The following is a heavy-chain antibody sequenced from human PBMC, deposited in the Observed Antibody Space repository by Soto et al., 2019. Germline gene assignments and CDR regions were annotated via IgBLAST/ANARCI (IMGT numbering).Heavy chain of an antibody. CDR1: GGSISSYY. CDR3: ARDGAVAGIDY. J-gene: IGHJ4*02. V-gene: IGHV4-59*01. D-gene: IGHD6-19*01. CDR2: IYYSGST. Sequence: SETLSLTCTVSGGSISSYYWSWIRQPPGKGLEWIGYIYYSGSTNYNPSLKSRVTISVDTSKNQFSLKLSSVTAADTAVYYCARDGAVAGIDYWGQGTLVTVSS.